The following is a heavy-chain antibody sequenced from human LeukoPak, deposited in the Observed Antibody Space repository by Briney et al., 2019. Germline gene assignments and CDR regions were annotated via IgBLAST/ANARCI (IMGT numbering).Heavy chain of an antibody. CDR3: AKDNIPWVVAHFSFDY. D-gene: IGHD2-2*01. V-gene: IGHV3-23*01. CDR2: ISGSGGST. CDR1: GFTFSSYG. Sequence: GGSLRLSCAASGFTFSSYGMSWVRQAPGKGLEWVSAISGSGGSTYYADSVKGRFTISRDNSKNTLYLQMNSLRAEDTAVYYCAKDNIPWVVAHFSFDYWGQGTLVTVSS. J-gene: IGHJ4*02.